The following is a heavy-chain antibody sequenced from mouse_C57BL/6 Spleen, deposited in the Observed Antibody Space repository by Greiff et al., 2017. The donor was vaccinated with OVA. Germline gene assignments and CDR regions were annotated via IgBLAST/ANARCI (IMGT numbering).Heavy chain of an antibody. CDR3: DTTVHDYYAMDY. J-gene: IGHJ4*01. D-gene: IGHD1-1*01. V-gene: IGHV2-9-1*01. Sequence: VKVVESGPGLVAPSQSLSITCTVSGFSLTSYAISWVRQPPGKGLEWLGVIWPGGGTNYNSALNSRLSIRKDNAKSQVFLKMNSLQTDDTARDDCDTTVHDYYAMDYWGQGTSVTVSS. CDR1: GFSLTSYA. CDR2: IWPGGGT.